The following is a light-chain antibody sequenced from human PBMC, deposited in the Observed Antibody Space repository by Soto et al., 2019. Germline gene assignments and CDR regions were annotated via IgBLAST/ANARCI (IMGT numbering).Light chain of an antibody. Sequence: EIVLTQSPATLSLSPGERATLSCRASQSVSIYLAWYQQKPGQAPRLLIYDASNRTTGFPARFSGSGSGTDFTLTISSLEPEDSAGYYCQQRRNWPLTFGGGTKVEIK. CDR1: QSVSIY. J-gene: IGKJ4*01. CDR3: QQRRNWPLT. CDR2: DAS. V-gene: IGKV3-11*01.